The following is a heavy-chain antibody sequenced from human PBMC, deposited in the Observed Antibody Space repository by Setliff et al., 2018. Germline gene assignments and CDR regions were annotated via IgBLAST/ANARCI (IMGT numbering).Heavy chain of an antibody. J-gene: IGHJ3*02. CDR1: GGSISSGDHY. CDR2: IHASGST. CDR3: ARALGYCSRTSCYADAFDI. Sequence: PSETLSLTCTVSGGSISSGDHYWSWIRQPAGKGLEWIGRIHASGSTNYNPSLKSRVTISVDTSKNQFSLKLNYVTAADTAVYYCARALGYCSRTSCYADAFDIWGQGTMVTVSS. V-gene: IGHV4-61*02. D-gene: IGHD2-2*01.